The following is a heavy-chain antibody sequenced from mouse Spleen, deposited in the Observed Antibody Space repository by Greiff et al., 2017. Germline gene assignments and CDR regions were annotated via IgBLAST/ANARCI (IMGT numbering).Heavy chain of an antibody. CDR3: ARPTGSLFFDY. J-gene: IGHJ2*01. V-gene: IGHV5-17*01. D-gene: IGHD4-1*01. Sequence: DVQLVESGGGLVKPGGSLKLSCAASGFTFSDYGMHWVRQAPEKGLEWVVYISSGSSTIYYADTVKGRFTISRDNAKNTLFLQMTSLRSEDTAMYYCARPTGSLFFDYWGQGTTLTVSS. CDR2: ISSGSSTI. CDR1: GFTFSDYG.